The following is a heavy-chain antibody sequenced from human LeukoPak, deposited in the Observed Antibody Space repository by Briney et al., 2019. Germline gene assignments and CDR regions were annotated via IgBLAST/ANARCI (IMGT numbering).Heavy chain of an antibody. CDR3: ATQPYYYDSSGYYIT. D-gene: IGHD3-22*01. CDR2: IKPDGSDK. V-gene: IGHV3-7*01. J-gene: IGHJ5*02. Sequence: GGSLRLSCAASGFTFSSYWMSWVRQAPGKGLEWVANIKPDGSDKYYVDPVKGRFTISRDNAKNSLYLQMDSLRAEDTAVYYCATQPYYYDSSGYYITWGQGTLVTVSS. CDR1: GFTFSSYW.